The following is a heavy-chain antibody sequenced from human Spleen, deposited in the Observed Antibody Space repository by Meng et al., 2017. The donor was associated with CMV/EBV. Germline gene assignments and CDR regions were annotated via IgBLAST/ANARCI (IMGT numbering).Heavy chain of an antibody. J-gene: IGHJ4*02. Sequence: TVSCKTSGHSFTDHYIHWVRQAPGQGLEWMGRINPNSGGTDYAQKFQGRVSVTRDTSITTAYMELSRLQSDDTAVFYCARGDSNLDYWGQGTLVTVSS. V-gene: IGHV1-2*06. CDR2: INPNSGGT. D-gene: IGHD3-22*01. CDR1: GHSFTDHY. CDR3: ARGDSNLDY.